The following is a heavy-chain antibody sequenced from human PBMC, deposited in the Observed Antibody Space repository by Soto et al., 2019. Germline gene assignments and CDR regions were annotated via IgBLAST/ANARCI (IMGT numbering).Heavy chain of an antibody. CDR1: GYTFTSYG. Sequence: GASVKVSCKASGYTFTSYGISWVRQAPGQVLEWMGWISAYNGNTNYAQKLQGRVTMTTDTSTSTAYMELRSLRSDDTAVYYCARDRADFWSGYYLYYGMDVWGQGTKVTVSS. CDR3: ARDRADFWSGYYLYYGMDV. V-gene: IGHV1-18*01. J-gene: IGHJ6*02. CDR2: ISAYNGNT. D-gene: IGHD3-3*01.